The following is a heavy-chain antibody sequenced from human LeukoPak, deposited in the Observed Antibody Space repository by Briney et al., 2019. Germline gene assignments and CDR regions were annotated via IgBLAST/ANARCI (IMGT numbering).Heavy chain of an antibody. Sequence: PGRCLRLSCAASVFTFSSYSMHWVRHAPCKGLEWVAGIWCDGSNKYYEDSVKGRFTISRDNSKNTLYLQMNSLRAEDTAVYYCARSSTNYYYGMDVWGQGTTVTVSS. CDR3: ARSSTNYYYGMDV. J-gene: IGHJ6*02. D-gene: IGHD2-2*01. V-gene: IGHV3-33*01. CDR2: IWCDGSNK. CDR1: VFTFSSYS.